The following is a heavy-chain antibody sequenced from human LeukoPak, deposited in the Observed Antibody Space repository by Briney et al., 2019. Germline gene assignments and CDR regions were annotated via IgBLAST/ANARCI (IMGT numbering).Heavy chain of an antibody. CDR2: ISWNSGSI. J-gene: IGHJ4*02. V-gene: IGHV3-9*01. D-gene: IGHD6-19*01. CDR1: GFTFDVYA. CDR3: AKDPVAVAAYYFDY. Sequence: SGGSLRLSCAASGFTFDVYAMHWVRQAPGKGVEWVSGISWNSGSIGYADSVKGRFTISRDNAKNSLYLQMNSLRAEDTALYYCAKDPVAVAAYYFDYWGQGTLVTVSS.